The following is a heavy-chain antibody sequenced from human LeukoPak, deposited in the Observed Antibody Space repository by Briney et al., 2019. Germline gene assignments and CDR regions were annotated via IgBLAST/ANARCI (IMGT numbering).Heavy chain of an antibody. D-gene: IGHD4-17*01. Sequence: GGSLRLSCAASGFTFSTYSMNWVRQAPGKGLEWVSSISSSSSYIYYADSVKGRFTISRDNAKNSLYLQMNSLRAEDTAVYYCARGSPTVIDYWGQGTLVTVSS. CDR3: ARGSPTVIDY. CDR1: GFTFSTYS. CDR2: ISSSSSYI. J-gene: IGHJ4*02. V-gene: IGHV3-21*01.